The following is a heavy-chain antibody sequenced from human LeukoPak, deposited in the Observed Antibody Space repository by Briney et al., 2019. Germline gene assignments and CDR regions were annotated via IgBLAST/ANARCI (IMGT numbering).Heavy chain of an antibody. Sequence: GGSLRPSCAASGFTFSSYAMNWVRQTPGKGLEWVSAISGSGGNTYYADSVKGRFTISRDYSKNTLYLQMNSLRAEDTAVYYCARDSGSRYDSSGRGAFDYWGQGTLVTVSS. J-gene: IGHJ4*02. V-gene: IGHV3-23*01. CDR1: GFTFSSYA. CDR3: ARDSGSRYDSSGRGAFDY. D-gene: IGHD3-22*01. CDR2: ISGSGGNT.